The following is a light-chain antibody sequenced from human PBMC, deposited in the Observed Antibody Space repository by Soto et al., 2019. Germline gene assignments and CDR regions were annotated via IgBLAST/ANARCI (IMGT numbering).Light chain of an antibody. V-gene: IGKV1-39*01. CDR1: QSISTY. Sequence: IQMTQSPSSLSASVVDRISITCRASQSISTYLNWYQQKPGKAPVLLIYDASTLQSGVPSRFSGSGAGTDFTLTISSLHPEDLATYTCQQSLTTPPTFGQGTKVDIK. CDR2: DAS. CDR3: QQSLTTPPT. J-gene: IGKJ1*01.